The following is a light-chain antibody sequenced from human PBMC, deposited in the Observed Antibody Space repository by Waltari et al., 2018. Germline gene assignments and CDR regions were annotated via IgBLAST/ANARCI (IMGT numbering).Light chain of an antibody. CDR2: GNN. J-gene: IGLJ3*02. CDR3: QSYGSDWV. Sequence: QSVLTQPPSVSGAPGQRVTLSCTGSRPNIGAGYAVHWYQQLPGTAPKLLIYGNNNRPSGVPDRFSGSKSGTSASLAITGLQAEDEADYYCQSYGSDWVFGGGTKLTVL. CDR1: RPNIGAGYA. V-gene: IGLV1-40*01.